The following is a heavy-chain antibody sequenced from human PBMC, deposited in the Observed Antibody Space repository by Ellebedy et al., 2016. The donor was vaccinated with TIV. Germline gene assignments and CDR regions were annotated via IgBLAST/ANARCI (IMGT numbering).Heavy chain of an antibody. CDR3: AGETFNDVDLDHWGLFDV. J-gene: IGHJ3*01. D-gene: IGHD3-10*01. CDR1: GFTINSNY. V-gene: IGHV3-66*01. Sequence: GGSLRLSCVVSGFTINSNYMSWVRQAPGRGLEWVSVISVGGSAYYADSVEGRFTISRDNSRKTLFLQMNGLRAEETAVYYCAGETFNDVDLDHWGLFDVWGQGTTVTVSS. CDR2: ISVGGSA.